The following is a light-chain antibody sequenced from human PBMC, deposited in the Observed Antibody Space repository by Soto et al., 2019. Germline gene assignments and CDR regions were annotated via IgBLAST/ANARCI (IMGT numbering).Light chain of an antibody. CDR2: EVT. V-gene: IGLV2-8*01. J-gene: IGLJ3*02. CDR1: SSDVGGYNY. Sequence: QSALTQPPSASGSPGQSVTISCTGTSSDVGGYNYVSWYQQYPGRAPKLMIYEVTKRPSGVPDRFSGSKSGNTASLTVSGLEVEEEDVYSCSSSAAANNSCWVFGGGTNLPVL. CDR3: SSSAAANNSCWV.